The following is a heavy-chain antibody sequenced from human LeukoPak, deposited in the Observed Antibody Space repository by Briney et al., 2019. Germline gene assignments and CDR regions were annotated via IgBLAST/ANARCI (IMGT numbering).Heavy chain of an antibody. Sequence: PGGSLRLSCAASGFTFSSYSMNWVRQAPGKGLEWVSYISSSSSTIYYADSVKGRFTISRDNAKNSLYLQMNSLRAEDTAVYYCARVSRKGSGCFIDYWGQGTLVTVSS. J-gene: IGHJ4*02. D-gene: IGHD3-10*01. CDR3: ARVSRKGSGCFIDY. V-gene: IGHV3-48*04. CDR2: ISSSSSTI. CDR1: GFTFSSYS.